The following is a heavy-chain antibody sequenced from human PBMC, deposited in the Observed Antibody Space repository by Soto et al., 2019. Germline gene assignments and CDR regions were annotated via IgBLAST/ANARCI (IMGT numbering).Heavy chain of an antibody. CDR3: ARGYDILTGYYSPLSDY. D-gene: IGHD3-9*01. CDR1: GYTFTGYY. V-gene: IGHV1-2*04. Sequence: ASVKVSCKASGYTFTGYYMHWVRQAPGQGLEWMGWINPNSGGTNYAQKFQGWVTMTRDTSISTAYMELSRLRSDDTAVYYCARGYDILTGYYSPLSDYWGQGTLVTVSS. J-gene: IGHJ4*02. CDR2: INPNSGGT.